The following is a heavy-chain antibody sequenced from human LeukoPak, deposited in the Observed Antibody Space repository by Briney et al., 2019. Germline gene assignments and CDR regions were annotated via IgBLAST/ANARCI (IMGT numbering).Heavy chain of an antibody. J-gene: IGHJ6*04. D-gene: IGHD6-13*01. CDR1: GGSISSYY. CDR2: IYYSGST. Sequence: SETLSLNCTVSGGSISSYYWSWIRQPPGKVLEWIGYIYYSGSTNYNPSLKSRVTISVDTSKNQFSLKLSSVTAADTAVYYCARGYSSSSGEYYYYYGMDVWGKGTTVTVSS. V-gene: IGHV4-59*01. CDR3: ARGYSSSSGEYYYYYGMDV.